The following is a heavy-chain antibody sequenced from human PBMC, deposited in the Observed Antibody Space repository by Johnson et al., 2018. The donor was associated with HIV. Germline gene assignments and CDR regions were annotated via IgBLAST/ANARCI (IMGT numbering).Heavy chain of an antibody. D-gene: IGHD6-13*01. Sequence: MQLVESGGGLVQPGGSLRLSCAASGFTFSSSWMSWVRQAPGKGLAWVANIQQDGRAKYYVDSVKGRFTLSRDNAKNSLYLQMNSLRAEDTAVYYCARDTDSSSWYTGPDAFDIWGQGTMVTVSS. V-gene: IGHV3-7*01. CDR3: ARDTDSSSWYTGPDAFDI. CDR1: GFTFSSSW. CDR2: IQQDGRAK. J-gene: IGHJ3*02.